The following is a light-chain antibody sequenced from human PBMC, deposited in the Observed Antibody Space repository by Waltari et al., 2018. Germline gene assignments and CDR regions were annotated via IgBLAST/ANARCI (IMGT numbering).Light chain of an antibody. CDR1: QGISSY. CDR2: DAS. J-gene: IGKJ2*01. V-gene: IGKV1-8*01. Sequence: AIRITQSPSSLSASTGDRVTITCRASQGISSYLAWYQQKPGKAPNLLIYDASSLQSGVPSRFSGSGSGTEFTLTISSLQPGDFATYHCQQYNSYPYTFGQGTKLEI. CDR3: QQYNSYPYT.